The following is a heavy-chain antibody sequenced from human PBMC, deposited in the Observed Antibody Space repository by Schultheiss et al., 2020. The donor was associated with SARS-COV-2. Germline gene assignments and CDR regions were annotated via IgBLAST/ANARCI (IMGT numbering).Heavy chain of an antibody. J-gene: IGHJ3*02. CDR1: GFSLSTRGMR. D-gene: IGHD3-22*01. Sequence: SGPTLVKPTQTLTLTCTFSGFSLSTRGMRVSWIRQPPGKALEWLALIYWDDDKYYSTSLKTRLTISKDTSKNQVVLTMTNMDPVDTATYYCARERGYYDSSGYVRDAFDIWGQGTMVTVAS. V-gene: IGHV2-70*01. CDR2: IYWDDDK. CDR3: ARERGYYDSSGYVRDAFDI.